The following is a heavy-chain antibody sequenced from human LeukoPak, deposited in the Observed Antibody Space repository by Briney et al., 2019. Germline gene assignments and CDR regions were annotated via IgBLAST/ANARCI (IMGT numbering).Heavy chain of an antibody. V-gene: IGHV3-74*01. CDR2: IKGDGSST. CDR3: ARASATVPNLLDH. CDR1: GFTFSTYW. D-gene: IGHD4-17*01. J-gene: IGHJ4*02. Sequence: GGSLRLSCAASGFTFSTYWMHWVRQTPGKGPVWVVRIKGDGSSTIYADSVKGRFTISRDNSKNTLYLQTSSLRAEDTAVYYCARASATVPNLLDHWGRGTLVTVSS.